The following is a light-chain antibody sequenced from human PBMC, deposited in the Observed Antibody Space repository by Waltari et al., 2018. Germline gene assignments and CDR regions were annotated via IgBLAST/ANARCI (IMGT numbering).Light chain of an antibody. CDR1: NSNVGSYNL. J-gene: IGLJ1*01. V-gene: IGLV2-14*02. Sequence: QSALTQPASVSGSPGQSITISCTGFNSNVGSYNLVSWYQKHPGKAPKLLIYEGNRRPSGVSNRFSGSKSDNTASLTLSGLQAEDEADYYCISYAGNNKYVLGAGTKVTVL. CDR3: ISYAGNNKYV. CDR2: EGN.